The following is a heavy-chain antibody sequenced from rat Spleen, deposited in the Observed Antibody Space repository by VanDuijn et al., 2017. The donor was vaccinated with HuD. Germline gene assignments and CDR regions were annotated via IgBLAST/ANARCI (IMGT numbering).Heavy chain of an antibody. CDR3: ARQGLGARDYFDY. CDR1: GFTFSDYY. D-gene: IGHD5-1*01. Sequence: EVQLVESGGGLVQPGRSLKLSCAASGFTFSDYYMAWVRQAPTKGLEWVASISYDGVGTYYRDSVKGRFSISRDNAKSSLYLQMDSLRSEDTATYYCARQGLGARDYFDYWGQGVMVTVSS. J-gene: IGHJ2*01. V-gene: IGHV5-20*01. CDR2: ISYDGVGT.